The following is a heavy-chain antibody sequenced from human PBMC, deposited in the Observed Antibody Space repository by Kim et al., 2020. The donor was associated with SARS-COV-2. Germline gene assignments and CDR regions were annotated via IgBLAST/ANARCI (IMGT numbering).Heavy chain of an antibody. CDR1: GYTFTSYG. Sequence: ASVKVSCKASGYTFTSYGISWVRQAPGQGLEWMGWISAYTGNTNYAQKLQGRVTMTTDTSTSTAYLELRSLRSDDTAVYYCARVRYPSVSPGPANFDYWGQGTRVTVSS. D-gene: IGHD6-25*01. CDR2: ISAYTGNT. V-gene: IGHV1-18*01. CDR3: ARVRYPSVSPGPANFDY. J-gene: IGHJ4*02.